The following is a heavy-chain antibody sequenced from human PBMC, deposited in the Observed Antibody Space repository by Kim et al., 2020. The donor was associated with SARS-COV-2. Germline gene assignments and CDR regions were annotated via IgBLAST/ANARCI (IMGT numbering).Heavy chain of an antibody. Sequence: YYAETVKGRFNIPRENAKDALYLQMNSLRAGETAVYYCARGGSIAARRGYWGQGTLVTVSS. J-gene: IGHJ4*02. CDR3: ARGGSIAARRGY. V-gene: IGHV3-21*01. D-gene: IGHD6-6*01.